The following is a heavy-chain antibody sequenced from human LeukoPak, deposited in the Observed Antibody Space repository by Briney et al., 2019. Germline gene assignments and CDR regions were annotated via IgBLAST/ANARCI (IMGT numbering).Heavy chain of an antibody. CDR2: IYYSGST. J-gene: IGHJ4*02. CDR3: VKSGGYGLIDY. V-gene: IGHV4-39*01. CDR1: GVSISGSYYY. Sequence: ASETLSLTCAVSGVSISGSYYYWGWIRQPPGKGLEWIGNIYYSGSTYYNASLQSRVTISIDTSKNQFSLRLNSVTAADTAMYFCVKSGGYGLIDYWGQGTLVTVSS. D-gene: IGHD1-26*01.